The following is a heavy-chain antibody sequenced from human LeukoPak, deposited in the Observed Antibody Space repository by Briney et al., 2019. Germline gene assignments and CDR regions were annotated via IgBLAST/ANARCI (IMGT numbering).Heavy chain of an antibody. CDR1: GFTFSSYG. D-gene: IGHD1-26*01. V-gene: IGHV3-30*03. CDR2: ISYDGSNK. CDR3: ARGRPSGSESSLDY. Sequence: QSGGSLRLSCAASGFTFSSYGMHWVRQAPGKGLEWVAVISYDGSNKYYADSVKGRFTISRDNAKNSLYLQMNSLRAEDTAVYYCARGRPSGSESSLDYWGQGTLVTVSS. J-gene: IGHJ4*02.